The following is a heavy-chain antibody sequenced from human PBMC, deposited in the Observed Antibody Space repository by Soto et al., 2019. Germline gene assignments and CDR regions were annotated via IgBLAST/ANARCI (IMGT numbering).Heavy chain of an antibody. D-gene: IGHD2-15*01. Sequence: PGESLKISCKGSGYSFTSYWISWVRQMPGKGLEWMGRIDPSDSYTNYSPSFQGHVTISADKSISTAYLQWSSLKASDTAMYYWASYSLSPIHTSGLDYWGQGTLVTVSS. CDR3: ASYSLSPIHTSGLDY. V-gene: IGHV5-10-1*01. CDR1: GYSFTSYW. J-gene: IGHJ4*02. CDR2: IDPSDSYT.